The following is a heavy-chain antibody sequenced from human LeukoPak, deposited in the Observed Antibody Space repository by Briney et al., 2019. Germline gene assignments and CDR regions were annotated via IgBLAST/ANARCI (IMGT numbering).Heavy chain of an antibody. D-gene: IGHD3-9*01. V-gene: IGHV3-53*01. CDR3: ARAPYYDILTGLYQGIIY. CDR1: GFTVTSNY. J-gene: IGHJ4*02. CDR2: IYSSSTT. Sequence: TGGSLRLSCAVSGFTVTSNYMSWVRQAPGKGLEWVSVIYSSSTTKYSDSVKGRFTISRDNSKNTLYLQMNSLRAEDTAVYHCARAPYYDILTGLYQGIIYWGQGTLVTVSS.